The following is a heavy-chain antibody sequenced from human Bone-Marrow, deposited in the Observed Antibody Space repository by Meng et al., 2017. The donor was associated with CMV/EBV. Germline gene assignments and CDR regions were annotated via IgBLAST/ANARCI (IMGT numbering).Heavy chain of an antibody. J-gene: IGHJ4*02. CDR2: INHSGST. CDR3: ARSPYSSSWLSY. Sequence: SETLSLTCAVYGGSFSGYYWSWIRQPPGKGLEWIGEINHSGSTNYNPSLKSQVTISVDTSKNQFSLKLSPVTAADTAVYYCARSPYSSSWLSYWGQGTLVTVSS. D-gene: IGHD6-13*01. CDR1: GGSFSGYY. V-gene: IGHV4-34*01.